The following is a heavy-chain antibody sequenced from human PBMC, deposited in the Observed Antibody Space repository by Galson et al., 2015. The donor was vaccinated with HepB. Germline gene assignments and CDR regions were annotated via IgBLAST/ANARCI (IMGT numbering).Heavy chain of an antibody. Sequence: SLRLSCAASGFTFSSHGMNWVRQAPGKGLEWVATIWVDGTNKFYADSVKGRFTISRDNSKNTLSLQMHSLRADDTVVYYCAREGDPHIYWSALDFWGQGILVTVSS. J-gene: IGHJ4*02. CDR3: AREGDPHIYWSALDF. CDR2: IWVDGTNK. D-gene: IGHD3-3*01. CDR1: GFTFSSHG. V-gene: IGHV3-33*01.